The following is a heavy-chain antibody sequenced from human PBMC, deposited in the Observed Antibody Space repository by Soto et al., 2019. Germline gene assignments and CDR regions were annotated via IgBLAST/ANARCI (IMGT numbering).Heavy chain of an antibody. CDR2: IYYSGTT. D-gene: IGHD6-19*01. Sequence: QLQLHESGPGLVKPSETLSLTCTVSGGSIITGSFYWGWIRQPPGKGLEWIATIYYSGTTYYSPSLKSRVTISIDPSKTQFSLNLSSVTAGDTAVYYCARHSGGWGYYYYYIDVWGKGTTVTVSS. V-gene: IGHV4-39*01. J-gene: IGHJ6*03. CDR3: ARHSGGWGYYYYYIDV. CDR1: GGSIITGSFY.